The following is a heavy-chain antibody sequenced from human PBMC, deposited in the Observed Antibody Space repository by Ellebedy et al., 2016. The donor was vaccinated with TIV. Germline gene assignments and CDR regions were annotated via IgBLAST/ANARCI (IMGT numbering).Heavy chain of an antibody. CDR1: GSSFTSYW. J-gene: IGHJ6*02. V-gene: IGHV5-10-1*01. Sequence: GESLKISXKGSGSSFTSYWISWVRQMPGKGLEWMGRIDPSDSYTNYSPSFQGHVTISADKSISTAYLQWSSLKASDTAMYYCARSGEGAARPNYYYGMDVWGQGTTVTVSS. D-gene: IGHD6-6*01. CDR3: ARSGEGAARPNYYYGMDV. CDR2: IDPSDSYT.